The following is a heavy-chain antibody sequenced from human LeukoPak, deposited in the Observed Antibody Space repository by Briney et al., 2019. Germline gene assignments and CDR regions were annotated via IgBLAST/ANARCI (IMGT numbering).Heavy chain of an antibody. CDR3: ARRYCSGASCYSASDY. D-gene: IGHD2-15*01. Sequence: SETLSLTCTVSGGSLTSYYWSWIRQPPGKGLEWIGYIYYSGSTNYNPSLKSRVTILVDTSKNQFSLKLSSVTAEDTAVYYCARRYCSGASCYSASDYWGQGTLVTVSS. J-gene: IGHJ4*02. V-gene: IGHV4-59*01. CDR1: GGSLTSYY. CDR2: IYYSGST.